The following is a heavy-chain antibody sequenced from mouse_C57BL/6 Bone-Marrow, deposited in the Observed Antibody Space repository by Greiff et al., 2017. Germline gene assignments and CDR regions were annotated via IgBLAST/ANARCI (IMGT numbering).Heavy chain of an antibody. J-gene: IGHJ4*01. V-gene: IGHV2-2*01. CDR1: GFSLTSYG. CDR2: IWSGGST. Sequence: VKLVESGPGLVQPSQSLSITCTVSGFSLTSYGVHWVRQSPGKGLEWLGVIWSGGSTDYNAAFISRLSISKDNSKSQVFFKMNSLQADDTAIYYCARSTVVGNYYAMDYWGQGTSVTVSS. CDR3: ARSTVVGNYYAMDY. D-gene: IGHD1-1*01.